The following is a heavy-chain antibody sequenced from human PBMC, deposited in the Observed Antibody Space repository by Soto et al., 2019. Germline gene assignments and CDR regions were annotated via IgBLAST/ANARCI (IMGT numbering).Heavy chain of an antibody. CDR3: ARDLNWNPGWFDP. Sequence: SETLSLTCTVSGGSVSSGSYYWSWIRQPPGKGLEWIGYIDYSGSTNYNPSLKSRVTISVDTSKNQFSLKLSSVTAADTAVYYCARDLNWNPGWFDPWGQGTLVTVSS. J-gene: IGHJ5*02. D-gene: IGHD1-20*01. CDR1: GGSVSSGSYY. CDR2: IDYSGST. V-gene: IGHV4-61*01.